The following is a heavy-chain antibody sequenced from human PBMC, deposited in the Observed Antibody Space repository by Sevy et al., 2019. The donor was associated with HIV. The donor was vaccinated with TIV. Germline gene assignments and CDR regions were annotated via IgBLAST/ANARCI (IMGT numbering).Heavy chain of an antibody. CDR1: GFTFSSHS. CDR3: ARVDSAMIGYFDY. V-gene: IGHV3-21*01. J-gene: IGHJ4*02. CDR2: ISSSSSYI. D-gene: IGHD5-18*01. Sequence: GGSLRLPCAASGFTFSSHSMNWVRQAPGKGLEWVSSISSSSSYIYYADSLKGRLTISRDNAKNSLYLQMNSLRAEDTAVYYCARVDSAMIGYFDYWGRGTLVTVSS.